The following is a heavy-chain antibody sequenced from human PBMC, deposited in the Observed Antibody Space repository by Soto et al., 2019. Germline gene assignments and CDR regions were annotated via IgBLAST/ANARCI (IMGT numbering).Heavy chain of an antibody. J-gene: IGHJ5*02. V-gene: IGHV4-39*01. Sequence: SETLSLTCTVSGDSISSSSYYWGWIRQPPGKGLEWIGSIYYSGSTYYNPSLKSRVTISVDTSKNQFSLKLSSVTAADTAVYYCARQGIVVVPAGFDPWGQGTLVTVSS. CDR2: IYYSGST. CDR3: ARQGIVVVPAGFDP. D-gene: IGHD2-2*01. CDR1: GDSISSSSYY.